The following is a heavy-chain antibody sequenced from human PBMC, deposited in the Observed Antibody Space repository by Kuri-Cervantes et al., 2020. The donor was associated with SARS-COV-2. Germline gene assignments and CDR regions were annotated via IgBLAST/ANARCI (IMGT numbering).Heavy chain of an antibody. J-gene: IGHJ5*02. V-gene: IGHV3-30*18. CDR3: AKDGLGYNWNAGGWFDP. CDR1: GFTFSSYG. D-gene: IGHD1-20*01. CDR2: ISYDGSNK. Sequence: GGSLRLSCAASGFTFSSYGMHWVRQAPGKGLEWVAVISYDGSNKYYADSVKGRFTISRDNSKNTLYLQMNSLRAEDTAVYYCAKDGLGYNWNAGGWFDPWGQGTLVIVSS.